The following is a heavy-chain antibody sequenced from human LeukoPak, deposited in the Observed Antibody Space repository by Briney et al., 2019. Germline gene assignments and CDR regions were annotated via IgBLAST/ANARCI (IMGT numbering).Heavy chain of an antibody. J-gene: IGHJ4*02. CDR2: IYYSGST. Sequence: SETLSLTCTVSGGSISSGDYYWSWIRQPPGKGLEWIGYIYYSGSTYYNPSLKSRVTISVDTSKNQFSLKLSSVTAADTAVYYCARAVYDSSYYFDYWGQGTLVTVSS. V-gene: IGHV4-30-4*01. CDR3: ARAVYDSSYYFDY. CDR1: GGSISSGDYY. D-gene: IGHD3-22*01.